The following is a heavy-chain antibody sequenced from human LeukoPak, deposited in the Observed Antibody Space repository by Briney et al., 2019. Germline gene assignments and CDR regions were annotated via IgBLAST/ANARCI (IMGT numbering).Heavy chain of an antibody. J-gene: IGHJ4*02. V-gene: IGHV4-59*11. Sequence: SETLSLTCTVSGGSISSHYWTWIRQPPGKGLEWIGYIYYSGSTNYNPSLKSRVTISVDTSKSQFSLKLSSVTAADTAVYYCARGAYLTYYFDYWGQGALVTVSS. CDR3: ARGAYLTYYFDY. CDR1: GGSISSHY. CDR2: IYYSGST.